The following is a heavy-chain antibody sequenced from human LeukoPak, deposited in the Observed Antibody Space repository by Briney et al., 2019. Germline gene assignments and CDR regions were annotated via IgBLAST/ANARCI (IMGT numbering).Heavy chain of an antibody. CDR3: ARDRYYYDSSGYFSHGPDY. CDR1: GGSISSSSYY. CDR2: IYYSGST. V-gene: IGHV4-61*01. Sequence: TSETLSLTCTVSGGSISSSSYYWGWIHQPPGKGLEWIGYIYYSGSTNYNPSLKSRVTISVDTSKNQFSLKLSSVTAADTAVYYCARDRYYYDSSGYFSHGPDYWGQGTLVTVSS. J-gene: IGHJ4*02. D-gene: IGHD3-22*01.